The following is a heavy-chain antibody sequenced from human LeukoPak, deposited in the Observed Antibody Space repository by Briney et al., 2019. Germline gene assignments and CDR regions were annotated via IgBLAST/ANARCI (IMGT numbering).Heavy chain of an antibody. CDR3: ARDVRYCSGGSCYPDAFDI. CDR1: GGTFSSYA. D-gene: IGHD2-15*01. J-gene: IGHJ3*02. CDR2: IIPIFGTA. V-gene: IGHV1-69*05. Sequence: SVKVSCKASGGTFSSYAISRVRQAPGQGLEWMGGIIPIFGTANYAQKFQGRVTITTDESTSTAYMELSSLRSEDTAVYYCARDVRYCSGGSCYPDAFDIWGQGTMVTVSS.